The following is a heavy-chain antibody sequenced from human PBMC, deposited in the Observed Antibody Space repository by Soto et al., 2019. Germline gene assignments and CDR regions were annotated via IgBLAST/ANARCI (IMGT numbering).Heavy chain of an antibody. CDR1: GYTFTSYD. CDR3: AADTIFGVVIIPETYYYGMDV. V-gene: IGHV1-58*02. D-gene: IGHD3-3*01. Sequence: SVKVSCKASGYTFTSYDINWVRQATGQGLEWIGWIVVGSGNTNYAQKFQERVTITRDMSTSTAYMELSSLRSEDTAVYYCAADTIFGVVIIPETYYYGMDVWGQGTTVTVSS. CDR2: IVVGSGNT. J-gene: IGHJ6*02.